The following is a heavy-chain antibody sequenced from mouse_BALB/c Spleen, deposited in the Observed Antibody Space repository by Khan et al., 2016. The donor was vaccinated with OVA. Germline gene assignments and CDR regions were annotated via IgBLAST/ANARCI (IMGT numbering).Heavy chain of an antibody. J-gene: IGHJ2*01. Sequence: EVHLVESGPGLVKPSQSLSLTCTVTGYSITSGYGWNWIRQFPGNKLEWMGYISYSGSTNYNPSLKSRISITRDTSKNKFFLQLNSVTTEDTATYYCARTARIKYWGQGTTLTVSS. CDR2: ISYSGST. CDR1: GYSITSGYG. D-gene: IGHD1-2*01. V-gene: IGHV3-2*02. CDR3: ARTARIKY.